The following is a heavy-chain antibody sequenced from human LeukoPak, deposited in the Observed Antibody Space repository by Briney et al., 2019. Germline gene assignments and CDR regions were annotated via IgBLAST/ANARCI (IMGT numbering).Heavy chain of an antibody. V-gene: IGHV3-13*04. CDR1: GFTFSRYD. Sequence: GGSLRLSCAASGFTFSRYDMYWGRQATGKGLEWVSTIGTAGDTYYPGSVKGRFTISRENAKNSLYLQMNSLRAGDTAVYYCARDLTGTRAFDIWGQGTMVTVSS. J-gene: IGHJ3*02. D-gene: IGHD1-20*01. CDR2: IGTAGDT. CDR3: ARDLTGTRAFDI.